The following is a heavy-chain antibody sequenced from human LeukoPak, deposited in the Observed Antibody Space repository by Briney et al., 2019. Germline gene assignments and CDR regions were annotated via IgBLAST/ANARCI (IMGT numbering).Heavy chain of an antibody. Sequence: GGSLRLSCAASGFTFTNHWMHWVRQAPGKGLVWVSRIRGDGGDTSYADSVKGRFTISRDNAKNTLYLQMDSLGAEDTAVYYCGRDVVLGSGSVDYWGQGVLVTASS. D-gene: IGHD3-10*01. CDR3: GRDVVLGSGSVDY. J-gene: IGHJ4*02. V-gene: IGHV3-74*01. CDR2: IRGDGGDT. CDR1: GFTFTNHW.